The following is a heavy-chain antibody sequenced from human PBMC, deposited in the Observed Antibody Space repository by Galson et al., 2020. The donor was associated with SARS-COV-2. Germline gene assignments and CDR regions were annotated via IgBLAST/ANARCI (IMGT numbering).Heavy chain of an antibody. D-gene: IGHD3-22*01. CDR1: GYSFSSYW. V-gene: IGHV5-51*01. J-gene: IGHJ3*01. CDR2: IYPGDSDT. CDR3: ARHSGHYTGWGISSDLYDAFGV. Sequence: GESLKISCDVSGYSFSSYWIAWVRQRPGKGLEWMGVIYPGDSDTRYNPSFQGQVTISADTSISTAYLQWNSLKASDTAMYYCARHSGHYTGWGISSDLYDAFGVWGQGTRVTVSS.